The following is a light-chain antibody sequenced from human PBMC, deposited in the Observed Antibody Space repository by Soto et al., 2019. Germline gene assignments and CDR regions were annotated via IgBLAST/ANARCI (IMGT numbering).Light chain of an antibody. Sequence: EIVLTQSPGTLSLSPGERATLSCRASQSVSSSTSLAWYQQKTGQAPRLLIYGAFSMAVGVPDRFSGSGSGTDFTLTINRLEPEDFAVYYCQQYGDSPLTFGGGTKVE. V-gene: IGKV3-20*01. CDR3: QQYGDSPLT. J-gene: IGKJ4*01. CDR2: GAF. CDR1: QSVSSSTS.